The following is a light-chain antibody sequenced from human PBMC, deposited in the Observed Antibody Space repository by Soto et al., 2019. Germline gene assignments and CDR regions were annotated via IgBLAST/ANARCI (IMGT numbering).Light chain of an antibody. J-gene: IGKJ1*01. CDR2: DAS. Sequence: EIVLTQSPSTLSVSPGERATLSCRASQSVSSYLAWYQQKPGKAPRLLIYDASNRATGIPARFSGSGSGTDFTLTISSLEPEDFAVYYCQQRSNWPITFGQGTKVDIK. CDR1: QSVSSY. CDR3: QQRSNWPIT. V-gene: IGKV3-11*01.